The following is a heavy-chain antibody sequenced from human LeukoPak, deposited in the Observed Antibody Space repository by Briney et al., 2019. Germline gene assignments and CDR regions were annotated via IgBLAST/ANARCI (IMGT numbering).Heavy chain of an antibody. CDR2: INPNSGGT. CDR3: ARSRAGTTDY. V-gene: IGHV1-2*02. J-gene: IGHJ4*02. D-gene: IGHD1-7*01. CDR1: GYTFTGYY. Sequence: ASVKVSCKASGYTFTGYYMHWVRQAPGQGLEWMGWINPNSGGTNYAQKFQGRVTMTRDTSTSTVYMELSSLRSEDTAVYYCARSRAGTTDYWGQGTLVTVSS.